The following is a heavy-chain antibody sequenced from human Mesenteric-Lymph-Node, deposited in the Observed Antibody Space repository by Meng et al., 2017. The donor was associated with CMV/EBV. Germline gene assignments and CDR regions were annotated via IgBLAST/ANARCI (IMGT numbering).Heavy chain of an antibody. D-gene: IGHD2-2*01. CDR3: ARVRYQLPNYYYYGMDV. J-gene: IGHJ6*02. CDR1: GFTFTSYE. CDR2: IRGSGDTI. V-gene: IGHV3-48*03. Sequence: GESLKISCAASGFTFTSYEMNWVRQAPGKGLEWVSSIRGSGDTIYYADSVKGRFTTSRDNAKNTLYLQMNSLRAEDTAVYYCARVRYQLPNYYYYGMDVWGQGTTVTVSS.